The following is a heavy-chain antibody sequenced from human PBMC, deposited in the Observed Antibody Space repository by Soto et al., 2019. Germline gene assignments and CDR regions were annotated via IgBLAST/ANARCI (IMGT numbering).Heavy chain of an antibody. D-gene: IGHD3-9*01. J-gene: IGHJ3*01. CDR3: ARVVLTITRGAFDA. V-gene: IGHV4-4*02. CDR2: ISHSGTS. Sequence: QVQLQESGPGLVKPSGTLSLTCAVSGGSISSSHWWTWVRQSPGKGLEYIGEISHSGTSNSNPSLKSRVTLSVDKSKSHFSLTLTSVTAADTAVYYCARVVLTITRGAFDAWSQGTLVIVSS. CDR1: GGSISSSHW.